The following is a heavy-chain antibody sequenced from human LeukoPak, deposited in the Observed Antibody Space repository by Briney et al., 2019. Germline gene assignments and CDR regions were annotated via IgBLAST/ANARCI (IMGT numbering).Heavy chain of an antibody. J-gene: IGHJ4*02. V-gene: IGHV4-30-2*01. Sequence: SQTLSLTCAVSGGSLSNGGYSWSWIRQPPGKGLEWIGLIYHSGTTHYNPSLKSRLTFSLDKSKNQFSLKLTSMTAADTALYYCARNYYGSGAFYVHNWGQGILVTVSA. D-gene: IGHD3-10*01. CDR1: GGSLSNGGYS. CDR2: IYHSGTT. CDR3: ARNYYGSGAFYVHN.